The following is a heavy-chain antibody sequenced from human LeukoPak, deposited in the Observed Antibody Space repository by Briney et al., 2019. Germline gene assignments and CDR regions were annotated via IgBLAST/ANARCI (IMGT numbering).Heavy chain of an antibody. Sequence: GGSLRLSCAASGFTFSSYSMNWVRQAPGKGLEWVSSISSSSSYIYYADSVKGRFTISRDNAKNSLYLQMNSLRAEDTAVYYCAREGRVSGAFDIWGQGTMVTVSS. CDR2: ISSSSSYI. J-gene: IGHJ3*02. V-gene: IGHV3-21*01. D-gene: IGHD6-6*01. CDR1: GFTFSSYS. CDR3: AREGRVSGAFDI.